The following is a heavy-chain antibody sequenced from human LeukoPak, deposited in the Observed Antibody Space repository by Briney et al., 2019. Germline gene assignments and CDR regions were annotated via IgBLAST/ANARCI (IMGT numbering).Heavy chain of an antibody. J-gene: IGHJ4*02. CDR1: GYSFNSYW. Sequence: GESLKISCKGSGYSFNSYWIGWVRQMPGKGLKWMGIIYPGDSDARYSPSFQGQVTISADKSISTAYLQWSSLKASDTAIYYCASGVGATTGVSTGGFDYWGQGTLVTVSS. CDR3: ASGVGATTGVSTGGFDY. CDR2: IYPGDSDA. V-gene: IGHV5-51*01. D-gene: IGHD1-26*01.